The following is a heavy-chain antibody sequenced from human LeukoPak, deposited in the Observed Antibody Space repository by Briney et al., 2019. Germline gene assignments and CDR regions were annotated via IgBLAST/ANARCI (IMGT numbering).Heavy chain of an antibody. Sequence: PGRSLRLSCAASGFTFSNYGIHWVRQAAGKGLEWVAVISYDGSDKYYADSVKGRFTISRDNSKNTLYLQMNSLRAEDTAVYYCARAYWATVPFDYWGQGTLVTVSS. D-gene: IGHD2-8*02. J-gene: IGHJ4*02. V-gene: IGHV3-30*03. CDR3: ARAYWATVPFDY. CDR1: GFTFSNYG. CDR2: ISYDGSDK.